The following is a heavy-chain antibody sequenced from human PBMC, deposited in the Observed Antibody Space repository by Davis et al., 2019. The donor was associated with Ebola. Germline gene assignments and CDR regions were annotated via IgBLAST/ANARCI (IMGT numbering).Heavy chain of an antibody. V-gene: IGHV4-34*01. J-gene: IGHJ4*02. CDR1: GGSFSGYY. CDR3: ARGRRYSYGPPRY. D-gene: IGHD5-18*01. CDR2: INHSGST. Sequence: SETLSLTCAVYGGSFSGYYWSWIRQPPGKGLEWIGEINHSGSTNYNPSLKSRVTISVDTSQNQFSLKLSSVTAADTAVYYCARGRRYSYGPPRYWGQGTLVTVSS.